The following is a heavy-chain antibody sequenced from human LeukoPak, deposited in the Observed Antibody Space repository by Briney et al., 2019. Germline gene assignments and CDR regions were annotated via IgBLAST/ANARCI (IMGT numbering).Heavy chain of an antibody. V-gene: IGHV3-30*18. J-gene: IGHJ4*02. Sequence: GGSLRLSCAASGFTFSNAWMSWVRQAPGKGLEWVAVISYDGSNKYYADSVKGRFTISRDNSKNTLYLQMNSLRAEDTAVYYCAKGGFYYDSSGPDYWGQGTLVTVSS. CDR3: AKGGFYYDSSGPDY. CDR2: ISYDGSNK. D-gene: IGHD3-22*01. CDR1: GFTFSNAW.